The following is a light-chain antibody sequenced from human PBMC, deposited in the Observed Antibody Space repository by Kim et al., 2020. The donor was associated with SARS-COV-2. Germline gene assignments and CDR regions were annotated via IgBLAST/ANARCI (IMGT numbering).Light chain of an antibody. V-gene: IGLV3-19*01. J-gene: IGLJ2*01. CDR1: SLRSYY. Sequence: SSELTQDPAVSVALGPTVRITCQGDSLRSYYASWYQQKPGQAPVLVIYGKNNRPSGIPDRFSGSSSGNTASLTITGAQAEDEADYYCNSRDSSGNHLEVF. CDR3: NSRDSSGNHLEV. CDR2: GKN.